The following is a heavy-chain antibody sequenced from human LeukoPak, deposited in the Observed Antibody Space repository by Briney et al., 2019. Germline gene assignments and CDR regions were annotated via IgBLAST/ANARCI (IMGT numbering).Heavy chain of an antibody. Sequence: GGSLRLSCAASGFTFSSYWMSWVRQAPGKGLEWVANIKQDGSEKYYVDSVKGRFTISRDNAKNSLYLQMNSLRAEDTAVYYCARGRILWFGEWGFDYWGQGTLVTVSS. J-gene: IGHJ4*02. CDR1: GFTFSSYW. V-gene: IGHV3-7*01. D-gene: IGHD3-10*01. CDR3: ARGRILWFGEWGFDY. CDR2: IKQDGSEK.